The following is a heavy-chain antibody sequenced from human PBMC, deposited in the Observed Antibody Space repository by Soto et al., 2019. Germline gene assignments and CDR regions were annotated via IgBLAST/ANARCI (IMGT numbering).Heavy chain of an antibody. D-gene: IGHD4-17*01. J-gene: IGHJ4*02. Sequence: PGGSLRLSCAASGFTFSLYEMNWVRQAPGKGLEWVAYMSSSGTTYYADSVKGRFTISRDNAKNSVYLQMNSLRAEDTAVYYCAKNNYGGNSVDYWGQGTLVTVSS. CDR3: AKNNYGGNSVDY. CDR1: GFTFSLYE. V-gene: IGHV3-48*03. CDR2: MSSSGTT.